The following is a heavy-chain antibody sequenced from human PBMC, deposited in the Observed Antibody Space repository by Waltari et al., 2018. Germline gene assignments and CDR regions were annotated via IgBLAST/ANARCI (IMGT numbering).Heavy chain of an antibody. J-gene: IGHJ3*01. D-gene: IGHD3-10*01. Sequence: QVQLQESGPGLVKVSETLSLTCTVSGGSMDTYYWSWIRQAPGKGLEWIGYVYYTGKTNSKPALRGRVTISLDTSRRQFSLKLTSATPADTAVYYCAGGFGIDSYDFWGQGTVVTVSS. CDR2: VYYTGKT. CDR3: AGGFGIDSYDF. V-gene: IGHV4-59*12. CDR1: GGSMDTYY.